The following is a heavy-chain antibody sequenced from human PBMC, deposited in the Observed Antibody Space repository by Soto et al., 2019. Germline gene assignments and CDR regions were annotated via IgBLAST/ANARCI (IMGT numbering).Heavy chain of an antibody. Sequence: PGGSLRLSCAASGFTVSSNYMSWVRQAPGKGLEWVSVIYSGGSTYYADSVKGRFTISRDNSKNTLYLQMNSLRAEDTAVYHCARVQYCSGGSCLYGMDVWGQGTTVTVSS. CDR3: ARVQYCSGGSCLYGMDV. CDR1: GFTVSSNY. V-gene: IGHV3-53*01. D-gene: IGHD2-15*01. CDR2: IYSGGST. J-gene: IGHJ6*02.